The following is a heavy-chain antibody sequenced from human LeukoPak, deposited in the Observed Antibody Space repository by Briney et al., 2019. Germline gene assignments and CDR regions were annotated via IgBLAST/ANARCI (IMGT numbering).Heavy chain of an antibody. J-gene: IGHJ4*02. CDR1: GYSFTYYW. CDR3: ARRGSGTYSPFDF. Sequence: GESLKISCTVSGYSFTYYWIGWVRQMPGKGLEWMGIIFPGDSDTRYSPSFQGQVTISADKSISTAYLQWSSLEASDTAMYYCARRGSGTYSPFDFWGQGTLVTVSS. D-gene: IGHD1-26*01. V-gene: IGHV5-51*01. CDR2: IFPGDSDT.